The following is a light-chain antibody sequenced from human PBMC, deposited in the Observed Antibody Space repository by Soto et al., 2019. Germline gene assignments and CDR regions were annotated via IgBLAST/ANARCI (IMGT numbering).Light chain of an antibody. J-gene: IGKJ3*01. CDR2: GAS. Sequence: EIVMTQSPATLSVSPGERATLSCRASQSVSNNLAWYQQKPGQAPRLLIYGASTRATGIPARFSGSGSGTEFTLTISSLQSEDFAVYYCQQYNNWPLFTFVPGTKVDIK. CDR3: QQYNNWPLFT. CDR1: QSVSNN. V-gene: IGKV3-15*01.